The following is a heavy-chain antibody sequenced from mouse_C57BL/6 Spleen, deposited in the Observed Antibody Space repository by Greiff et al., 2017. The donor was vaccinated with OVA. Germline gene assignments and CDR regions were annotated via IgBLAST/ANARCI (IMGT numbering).Heavy chain of an antibody. CDR3: ARSITTVVAENDY. CDR1: GYTFTSYW. D-gene: IGHD1-1*01. V-gene: IGHV1-64*01. J-gene: IGHJ2*01. CDR2: IHPNRGST. Sequence: VQLQQPGAELVKPGASVKLSCKASGYTFTSYWMHWVKQRPGPGLEWIGMIHPNRGSTNYNEKFKNKATLTVDKSSSTAYMQLSSLTSEDSAVYYDARSITTVVAENDYWGKGTTLTVSS.